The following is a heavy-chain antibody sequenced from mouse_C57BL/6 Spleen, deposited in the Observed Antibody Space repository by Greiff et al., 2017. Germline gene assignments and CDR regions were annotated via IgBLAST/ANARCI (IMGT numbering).Heavy chain of an antibody. CDR2: IRNKANGYTT. Sequence: DVKLVESGGGLVQPGGSLSLSCAASGFTFTDYYMSWVRQPPGKALEWLGFIRNKANGYTTEYSASVKGRFTISRDNSQSILYLQMNALRAEDSATYYCARFPHYYGSIYAMDYWGQGTSVTVSS. CDR1: GFTFTDYY. J-gene: IGHJ4*01. CDR3: ARFPHYYGSIYAMDY. V-gene: IGHV7-3*01. D-gene: IGHD1-1*01.